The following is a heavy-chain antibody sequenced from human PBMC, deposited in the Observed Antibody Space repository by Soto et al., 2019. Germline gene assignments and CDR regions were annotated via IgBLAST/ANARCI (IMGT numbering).Heavy chain of an antibody. D-gene: IGHD5-18*01. J-gene: IGHJ5*02. Sequence: PGGSLRLSCSASGFTFSSYAMHWVRQAPGKGLEYVSAISSNGGSTYYADSVKGRFTISRDNSKNTLYLQMSSLRAEDTAVYYCVKERGVQLWQNDLNWCDPWGQGTLVTV. CDR1: GFTFSSYA. CDR3: VKERGVQLWQNDLNWCDP. V-gene: IGHV3-64D*06. CDR2: ISSNGGST.